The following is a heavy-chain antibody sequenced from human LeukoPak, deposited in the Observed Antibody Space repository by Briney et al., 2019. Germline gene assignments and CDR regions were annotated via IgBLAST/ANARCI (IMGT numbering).Heavy chain of an antibody. CDR3: AKDIQLST. D-gene: IGHD5-24*01. Sequence: PGGSLRLSCAASGFTFSTYAMSWVRQAPGKGLEWVSAMTGSGGSTFYADSVKGRFTISRDNSKNTLSLQMNSLRVEDTAMYFCAKDIQLSTWGLGTMVTVSS. J-gene: IGHJ3*01. CDR2: MTGSGGST. V-gene: IGHV3-23*01. CDR1: GFTFSTYA.